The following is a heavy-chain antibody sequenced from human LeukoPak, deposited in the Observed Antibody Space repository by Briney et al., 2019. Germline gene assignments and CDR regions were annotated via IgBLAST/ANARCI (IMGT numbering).Heavy chain of an antibody. J-gene: IGHJ5*02. D-gene: IGHD3-9*01. CDR1: GYTFTSYA. Sequence: GASVKVSCKASGYTFTSYAMHWVRQAPGQRLEWMGWINAGNGNTKYSQKFQGRVTITRDTSASTAYMELSSLRSEDTAVYYCARVGGNYDILTGYRYNWFDPWGQGTLVTVSS. V-gene: IGHV1-3*01. CDR2: INAGNGNT. CDR3: ARVGGNYDILTGYRYNWFDP.